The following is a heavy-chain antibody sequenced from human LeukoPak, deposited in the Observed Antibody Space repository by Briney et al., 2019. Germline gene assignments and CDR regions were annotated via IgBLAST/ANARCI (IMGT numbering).Heavy chain of an antibody. CDR2: ISGSDGST. D-gene: IGHD4-23*01. CDR3: AKDLLYGGNSDYFDY. J-gene: IGHJ4*02. CDR1: GFTFSNYG. V-gene: IGHV3-23*01. Sequence: GGSLRLSCAASGFTFSNYGMSWVRQAPGKGLEWVSAISGSDGSTYYADSVKGRFTISRDNSKNRLYPQMNSLRAEDTAVYYCAKDLLYGGNSDYFDYWGQGTLVTVSS.